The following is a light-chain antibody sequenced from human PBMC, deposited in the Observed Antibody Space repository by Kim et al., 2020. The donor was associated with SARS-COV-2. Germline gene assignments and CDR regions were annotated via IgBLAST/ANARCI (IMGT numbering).Light chain of an antibody. CDR2: SNN. Sequence: GQRVTIACSGGTSNIGTNTVNWYQQVPGTAPQLLIYSNNQRPSGVPDRLSGSKSGTSASLDISGLQSEDEGDYYCAAWDDTLSGVVFGGGTKVTVL. CDR3: AAWDDTLSGVV. V-gene: IGLV1-44*01. J-gene: IGLJ2*01. CDR1: TSNIGTNT.